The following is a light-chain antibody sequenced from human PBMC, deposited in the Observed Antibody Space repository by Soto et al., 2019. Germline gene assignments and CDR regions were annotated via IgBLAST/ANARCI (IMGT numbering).Light chain of an antibody. J-gene: IGKJ2*01. CDR3: LQHYNFPFT. V-gene: IGKV1-6*01. CDR1: QYIRND. CDR2: AAS. Sequence: AIQMTQSPSSLSASVGDRVTIICRASQYIRNDLGWHQQNPGKAPKLLIYAASSVQSGVASRFRGSGSGKDFALTISSLQPEDFATYYCLQHYNFPFTFGPRTKLQIK.